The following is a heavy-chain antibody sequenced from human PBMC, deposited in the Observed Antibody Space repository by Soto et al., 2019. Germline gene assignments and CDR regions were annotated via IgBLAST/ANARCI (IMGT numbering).Heavy chain of an antibody. CDR3: ARGRLGYGDPLFDY. D-gene: IGHD5-18*01. CDR1: GFTFSDYY. CDR2: ISASGRTI. J-gene: IGHJ4*02. Sequence: QVQLVESGGGLVKPGGCLRLSCAASGFTFSDYYMNWIRQAPGKGLEWVSYISASGRTIYNADSVKDRFTISRDNAQNSLYLQMSSLRAEDTAVYYCARGRLGYGDPLFDYWGQGILVTVSS. V-gene: IGHV3-11*01.